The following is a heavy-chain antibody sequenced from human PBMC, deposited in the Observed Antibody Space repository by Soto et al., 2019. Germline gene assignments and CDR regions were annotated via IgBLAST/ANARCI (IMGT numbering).Heavy chain of an antibody. CDR3: SNNHNYYGSSGHYYGDCGFDY. Sequence: QVHLAESGGGVVQPGRSLRLSCVASGFTFNNFGMHWVRQAPGKGLEWLAVIWFDGSTTYYADSVRGRCTISRDISKNTCYREINSLRAEDTSVYYCSNNHNYYGSSGHYYGDCGFDYWVQGTRVTVSS. CDR2: IWFDGSTT. D-gene: IGHD3-22*01. V-gene: IGHV3-33*03. J-gene: IGHJ4*02. CDR1: GFTFNNFG.